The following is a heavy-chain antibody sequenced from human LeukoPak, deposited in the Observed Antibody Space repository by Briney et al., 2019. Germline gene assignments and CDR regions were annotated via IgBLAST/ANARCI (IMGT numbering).Heavy chain of an antibody. V-gene: IGHV4-39*01. CDR1: AGSISNSNSY. D-gene: IGHD1-26*01. Sequence: SETLSLTCTVSAGSISNSNSYWVWIRQPPGRGLEWVGSVYYSGTTYYSPSLKSRVTISVDTSKSQFSLRLSSVTAADTAVYYCARRNIVGATAWFDPWGQGTLVTVSS. CDR3: ARRNIVGATAWFDP. CDR2: VYYSGTT. J-gene: IGHJ5*02.